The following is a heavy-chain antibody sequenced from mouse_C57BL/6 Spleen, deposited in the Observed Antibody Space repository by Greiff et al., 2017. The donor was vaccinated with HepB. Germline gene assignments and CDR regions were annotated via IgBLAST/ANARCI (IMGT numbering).Heavy chain of an antibody. J-gene: IGHJ1*03. V-gene: IGHV5-6*01. D-gene: IGHD2-5*01. CDR2: ISSGGSYT. CDR1: GFTFSSYG. Sequence: EVKLMESGGDLVKPGGSLKLSCAASGFTFSSYGMSWVRQTPDKRLEWVATISSGGSYTYYPDSVKGRFTISRDNAKNTLYLQMSSLKSEDTAMYYCARRTYYSNCRYFDVWGTGTTVTVSS. CDR3: ARRTYYSNCRYFDV.